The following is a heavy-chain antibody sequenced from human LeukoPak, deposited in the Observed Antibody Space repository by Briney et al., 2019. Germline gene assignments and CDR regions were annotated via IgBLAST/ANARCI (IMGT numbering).Heavy chain of an antibody. Sequence: ASVKVSCKASGYTFTGYYMHWVRQAPGQGLEWMGWINPNSGGTNYAQKFQGRVTMTRDTPISTAYMELSRLRSDDTAVYYCARAEYGSGSYHPDYWGQGTLVTVSS. CDR1: GYTFTGYY. V-gene: IGHV1-2*02. D-gene: IGHD3-10*01. CDR3: ARAEYGSGSYHPDY. J-gene: IGHJ4*02. CDR2: INPNSGGT.